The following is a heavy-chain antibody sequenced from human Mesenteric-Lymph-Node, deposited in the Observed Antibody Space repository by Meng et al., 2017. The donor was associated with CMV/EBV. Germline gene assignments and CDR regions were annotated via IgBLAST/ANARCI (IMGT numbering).Heavy chain of an antibody. Sequence: GESLKISCAASGFTFSSYAMSWVRQAPGKGLEWVSAISGSGGSTYYADSVKGRFTISRDNSKNTLYLQMNSLRAEDTAVYYCARDWSDRNYDFWSGEYYYYGMDVWGQGTTVTVSS. J-gene: IGHJ6*02. CDR3: ARDWSDRNYDFWSGEYYYYGMDV. D-gene: IGHD3-3*01. CDR2: ISGSGGST. CDR1: GFTFSSYA. V-gene: IGHV3-23*01.